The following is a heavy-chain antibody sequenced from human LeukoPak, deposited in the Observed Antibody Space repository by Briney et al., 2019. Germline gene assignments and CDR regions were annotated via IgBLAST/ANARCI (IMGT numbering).Heavy chain of an antibody. CDR1: GFTLSSYW. CDR2: INTDGSST. J-gene: IGHJ4*02. D-gene: IGHD1-7*01. Sequence: GGSLRLSCAASGFTLSSYWMHSVRQAPGKRLVWVSRINTDGSSTNYADSVKGRFTISRDNAKNTLYLQMNRLRAEDTAVYYCARGSPWNYRLLDYWGQGTLVTVSS. CDR3: ARGSPWNYRLLDY. V-gene: IGHV3-74*01.